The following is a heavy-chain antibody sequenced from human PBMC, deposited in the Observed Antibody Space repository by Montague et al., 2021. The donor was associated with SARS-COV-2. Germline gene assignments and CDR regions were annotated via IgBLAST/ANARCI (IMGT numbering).Heavy chain of an antibody. CDR1: GGSISSSSYY. Sequence: SETLSLTCTVSGGSISSSSYYWGWIRQAPGKGLEWVGEIHHSGTLNYNPSLKSRVTISVDTSKNHFSLNLNSVTAADTALYFCARRIRITVFRGVPLTTHSLESWGQGIMVTVSS. CDR2: IHHSGTL. V-gene: IGHV4-39*07. J-gene: IGHJ4*02. CDR3: ARRIRITVFRGVPLTTHSLES. D-gene: IGHD3-10*01.